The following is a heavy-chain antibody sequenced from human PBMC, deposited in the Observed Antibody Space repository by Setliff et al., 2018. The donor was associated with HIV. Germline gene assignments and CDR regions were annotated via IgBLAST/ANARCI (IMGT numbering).Heavy chain of an antibody. J-gene: IGHJ6*02. CDR1: GYTFVGYY. V-gene: IGHV1-2*06. Sequence: ASVKVSCKTSGYTFVGYYIHWVRLAPGQGLEWMGRVNPYTGDTDYGQRFQGRVTMARDTSINTAYMELSRLRSDDTAVYYCARDRRSAITFGGLNAVSISGMDVWGQGTTVTVSS. CDR2: VNPYTGDT. D-gene: IGHD3-16*01. CDR3: ARDRRSAITFGGLNAVSISGMDV.